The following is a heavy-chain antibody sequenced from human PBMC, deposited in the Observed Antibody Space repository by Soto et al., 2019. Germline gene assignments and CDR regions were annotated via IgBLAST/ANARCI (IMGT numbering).Heavy chain of an antibody. CDR1: GGSISGYY. J-gene: IGHJ4*02. Sequence: SETLSLTCTVSGGSISGYYWIWIRQPPGKGLEWIGYIYYSGSTSYNPSLRSRLTISLDTSKNQFSLRLTSVTAADTAVYYCAKEISGVYKFFAYGVQGTLVPVPS. CDR2: IYYSGST. D-gene: IGHD2-15*01. CDR3: AKEISGVYKFFAY. V-gene: IGHV4-59*01.